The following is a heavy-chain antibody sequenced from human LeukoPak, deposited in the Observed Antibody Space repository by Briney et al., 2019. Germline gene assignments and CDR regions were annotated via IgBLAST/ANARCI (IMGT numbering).Heavy chain of an antibody. J-gene: IGHJ3*02. CDR3: ARGEHYGSGSYYNVNAFDI. CDR2: INHSGST. CDR1: GGSFSGYY. D-gene: IGHD3-10*01. Sequence: SETLSLTCAVYGGSFSGYYWSWIRQPPGKGLEWIGEINHSGSTNYNPSLKSRVTISVDTSKNQFSLKLSSVTAADTAVYYCARGEHYGSGSYYNVNAFDIWGQGTMVTVSS. V-gene: IGHV4-34*01.